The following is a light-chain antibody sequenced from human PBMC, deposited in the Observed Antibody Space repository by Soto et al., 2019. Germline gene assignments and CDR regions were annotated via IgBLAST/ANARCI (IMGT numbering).Light chain of an antibody. CDR1: QSISTS. CDR3: QQSYSTPLT. CDR2: AAS. V-gene: IGKV1-39*01. J-gene: IGKJ4*01. Sequence: DIQMTQSPSSLSASVGDRITITCRASQSISTSLNWYQQKPGKPPKLLIYAASTLQSGVPSRFTGSGSGTDFTHTISSLQPEDFATYYCQQSYSTPLTFGGGTKVEIK.